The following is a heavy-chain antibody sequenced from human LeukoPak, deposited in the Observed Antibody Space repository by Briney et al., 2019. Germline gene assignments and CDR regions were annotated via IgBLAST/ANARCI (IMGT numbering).Heavy chain of an antibody. Sequence: SETLSLTCAVYGGSFSGYYWSWIRQPPGKGLEWIGEINHSGSTNYNPSLKSRVTISVDTSKNQFSLKLSSVTAADTAVYYCARARHYDFWSGYYTGGHFDYWGQGTLVTVSS. CDR1: GGSFSGYY. CDR3: ARARHYDFWSGYYTGGHFDY. V-gene: IGHV4-34*01. D-gene: IGHD3-3*01. CDR2: INHSGST. J-gene: IGHJ4*02.